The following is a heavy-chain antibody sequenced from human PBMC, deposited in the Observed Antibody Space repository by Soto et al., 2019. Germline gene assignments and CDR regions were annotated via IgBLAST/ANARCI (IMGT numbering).Heavy chain of an antibody. CDR1: GFTFSSYW. J-gene: IGHJ4*02. CDR3: AKGVAGWYYFDY. D-gene: IGHD3-3*01. Sequence: GGSLRLSCAASGFTFSSYWMSWVRQAPGKGLEWVANIKQDGSEKYYADSVKGRFTISRDNAKNSLYLQMNSLRAEDTALYYCAKGVAGWYYFDYWGQGTLVTVSS. V-gene: IGHV3-7*05. CDR2: IKQDGSEK.